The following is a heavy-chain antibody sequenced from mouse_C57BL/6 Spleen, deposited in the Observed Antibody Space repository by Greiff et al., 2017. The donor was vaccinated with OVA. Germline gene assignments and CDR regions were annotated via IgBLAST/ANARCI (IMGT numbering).Heavy chain of an antibody. V-gene: IGHV3-6*01. Sequence: VQLKESGPGLVKPSQSLSLTCSVTGYSITSGYYWNWIRQFPGNKLEWMGYISYDGSNNYNPSLKNRISITRDTSKNQFFLKLNSVTTEDTATYYCARDRDYYGSSLAYWGQGTLVTVSA. D-gene: IGHD1-1*01. CDR3: ARDRDYYGSSLAY. CDR2: ISYDGSN. CDR1: GYSITSGYY. J-gene: IGHJ3*01.